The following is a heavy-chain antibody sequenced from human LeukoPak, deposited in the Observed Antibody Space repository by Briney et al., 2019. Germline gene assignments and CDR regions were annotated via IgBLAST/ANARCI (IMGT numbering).Heavy chain of an antibody. J-gene: IGHJ4*02. D-gene: IGHD3-3*01. Sequence: WASVKVSCKASGGTFSSYAISWVRQAPGQWLEWMGGIIPIFGTANYAQKFQGRVTITTDESTSTAYMELSSLRSEDTAVYYCAREGFTTPYDYWGQGTLVTVSS. CDR2: IIPIFGTA. V-gene: IGHV1-69*05. CDR3: AREGFTTPYDY. CDR1: GGTFSSYA.